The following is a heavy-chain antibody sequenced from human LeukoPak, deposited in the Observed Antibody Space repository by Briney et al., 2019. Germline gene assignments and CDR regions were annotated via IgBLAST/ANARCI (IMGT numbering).Heavy chain of an antibody. D-gene: IGHD3-22*01. Sequence: PGGSLRLSCEASGFTFSNYGVHWVRQAPGKGLEWVAVIWFDGSLKYYADSVKGRFTISRDSSKNTLYLQMNSLRAEDTAVYFCAKDHDSSGYYRNGLDYWGQGTLVTVSS. V-gene: IGHV3-33*06. CDR1: GFTFSNYG. CDR2: IWFDGSLK. J-gene: IGHJ4*02. CDR3: AKDHDSSGYYRNGLDY.